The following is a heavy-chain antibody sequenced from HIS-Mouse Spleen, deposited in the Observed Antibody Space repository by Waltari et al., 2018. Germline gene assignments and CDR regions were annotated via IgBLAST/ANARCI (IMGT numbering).Heavy chain of an antibody. Sequence: QLQLQESGPGLVKPSETLSLTCTVAGGPISSSSYYWGWTRHPPGKGLGWIGSIYFSGSTYYNPSLKSRFTISVDTSKNQFSLKLSSVTAADTAVYYCAREIPYSSSWYDWYFDLWGRGTLVTVSS. J-gene: IGHJ2*01. CDR1: GGPISSSSYY. CDR2: IYFSGST. D-gene: IGHD6-13*01. V-gene: IGHV4-39*07. CDR3: AREIPYSSSWYDWYFDL.